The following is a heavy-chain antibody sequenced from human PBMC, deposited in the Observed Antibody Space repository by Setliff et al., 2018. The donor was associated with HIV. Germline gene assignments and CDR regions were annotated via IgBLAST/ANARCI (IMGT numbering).Heavy chain of an antibody. Sequence: SETLSLTCTVSGGSISRGSYYWGWIRQPPGKGLEWIGSIYYSGSAYYNPSFKSRVTLSVDTSENQFSLRLSSVTAADTAVYFCARGGTVSADFDSWGQGTLVTVSS. CDR3: ARGGTVSADFDS. J-gene: IGHJ4*02. CDR2: IYYSGSA. D-gene: IGHD6-19*01. V-gene: IGHV4-39*07. CDR1: GGSISRGSYY.